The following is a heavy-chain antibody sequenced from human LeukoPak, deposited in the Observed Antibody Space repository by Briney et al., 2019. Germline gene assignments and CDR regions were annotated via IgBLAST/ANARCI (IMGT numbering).Heavy chain of an antibody. CDR3: ASDSSGRDAFDI. CDR1: GDSISSSSDF. CDR2: IYYGGST. J-gene: IGHJ3*02. D-gene: IGHD3-22*01. V-gene: IGHV4-39*07. Sequence: SETLSLTCPVSGDSISSSSDFWGWIRQPPGKGLEWIGSIYYGGSTNYNPSLKSRVTISVDTSKNQFSLKLSSVTAADTAVYYCASDSSGRDAFDIWGQGTMVTVSS.